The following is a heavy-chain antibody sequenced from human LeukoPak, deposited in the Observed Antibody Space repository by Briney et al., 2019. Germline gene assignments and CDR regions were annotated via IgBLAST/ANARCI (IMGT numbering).Heavy chain of an antibody. J-gene: IGHJ3*02. V-gene: IGHV1-8*03. D-gene: IGHD2-2*01. Sequence: ASVKVSCKASGYTFTSYDINWVRQATGQGLEWMGWMNPNSGNTGSAQKFQGRVTITRNTSISPAYMELSSLRSEDTAVYYCARAKCSSTSCYDDAFDSWGQGTMVTVSS. CDR1: GYTFTSYD. CDR3: ARAKCSSTSCYDDAFDS. CDR2: MNPNSGNT.